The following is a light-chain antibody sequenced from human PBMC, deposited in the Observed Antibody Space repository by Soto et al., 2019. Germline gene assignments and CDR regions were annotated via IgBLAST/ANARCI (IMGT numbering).Light chain of an antibody. CDR2: GAS. CDR1: QSISSE. V-gene: IGKV3-15*01. CDR3: QQGHNWPLT. Sequence: EIVMTQSPATLSVSPGERATLSCRASQSISSELAWYQQKPGQPPMLLIYGASTRATGGPARFTGSGSGSDFNLTISGRQSEDFAVYYCQQGHNWPLTVGQGTRLEI. J-gene: IGKJ2*01.